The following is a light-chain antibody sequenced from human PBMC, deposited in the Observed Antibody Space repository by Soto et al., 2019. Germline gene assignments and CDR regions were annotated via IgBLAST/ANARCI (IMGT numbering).Light chain of an antibody. CDR1: QSVSSN. CDR3: QQYNNWPPAWT. V-gene: IGKV3-15*01. J-gene: IGKJ1*01. Sequence: EIVMTQSPATLSVSPGERATLSCRASQSVSSNLAWYQQKPGQAPRLLIYGASTRATGIPARFSGSGSGTESTLTISSLQSEDFAVYYCQQYNNWPPAWTFGQGTEVEIK. CDR2: GAS.